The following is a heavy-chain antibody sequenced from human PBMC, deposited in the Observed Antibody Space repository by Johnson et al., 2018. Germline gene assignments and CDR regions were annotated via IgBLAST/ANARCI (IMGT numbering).Heavy chain of an antibody. CDR3: ARESFSITAGNDGFDI. CDR2: IYDSGGT. CDR1: GVSLSLHQ. J-gene: IGHJ3*02. D-gene: IGHD6-13*01. Sequence: QVQLQESGPGLVKPSETLSLICTVSGVSLSLHQWNWIRQPPGKGLEWIGVIYDSGGTNYNPSLNSRVTISLGASKNQFSLKLSSVTAADTAVYYCARESFSITAGNDGFDIWGQGTIVTVSS. V-gene: IGHV4-59*11.